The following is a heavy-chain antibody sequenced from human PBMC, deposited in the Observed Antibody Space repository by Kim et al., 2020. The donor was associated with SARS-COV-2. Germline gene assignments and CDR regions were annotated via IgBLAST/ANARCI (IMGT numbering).Heavy chain of an antibody. D-gene: IGHD1-1*01. J-gene: IGHJ6*02. V-gene: IGHV4-34*01. CDR2: INHSGST. CDR3: ARRYIVDWNQIYYYYYYGMDV. Sequence: SETLSLTCAVYGGSFSGYYWSWIRQPPGKGLEWIGEINHSGSTNYNPSLKSRVTISVDTSKNQFSLKLSSVTAADTAVYYCARRYIVDWNQIYYYYYYGMDVWGQGTTVTVSS. CDR1: GGSFSGYY.